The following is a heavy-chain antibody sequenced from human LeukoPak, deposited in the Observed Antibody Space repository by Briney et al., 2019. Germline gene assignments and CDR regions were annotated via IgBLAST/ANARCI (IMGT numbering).Heavy chain of an antibody. CDR2: ISDGGGST. CDR3: ARDHHDFWSGYYNPQDWFDP. D-gene: IGHD3-3*01. CDR1: GFTFSRYA. J-gene: IGHJ5*02. V-gene: IGHV3-23*01. Sequence: PGGSLRLSCAASGFTFSRYAMSWVRQAPGKGLEWVSAISDGGGSTYYADSVKGRFTISRDNSKNTLYLQVNSLRAEDAAVYYCARDHHDFWSGYYNPQDWFDPWGQGTLVTVSS.